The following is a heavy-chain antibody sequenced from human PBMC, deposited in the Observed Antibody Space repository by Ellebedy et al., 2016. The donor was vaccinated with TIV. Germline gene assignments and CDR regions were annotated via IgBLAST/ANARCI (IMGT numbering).Heavy chain of an antibody. D-gene: IGHD4-11*01. Sequence: SVKVSXXASGGTFSSYAISWVRQAPGQGLEWMGGIIPIFGTANYAQKFQGRVTITADESTSTAYMELSSLRSEDTAVYYCAREARFLNQTYSNYESLGYYYYGMDVWGQGTTVTVSS. J-gene: IGHJ6*02. CDR3: AREARFLNQTYSNYESLGYYYYGMDV. CDR1: GGTFSSYA. CDR2: IIPIFGTA. V-gene: IGHV1-69*13.